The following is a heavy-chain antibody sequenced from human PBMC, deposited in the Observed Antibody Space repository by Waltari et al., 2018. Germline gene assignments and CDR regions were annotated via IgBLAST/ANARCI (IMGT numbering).Heavy chain of an antibody. J-gene: IGHJ4*02. CDR3: VRGYPDIVATISDY. V-gene: IGHV4-39*07. CDR1: RSSIRNNNYY. CDR2: FYKSGTT. D-gene: IGHD5-12*01. Sequence: QLQLQESGPGLVKPSETLSLTYTVSRSSIRNNNYYWGWVRQPPGKGLEWIGSFYKSGTTYYNPSLKSRVTISVDTSNNQFSLKLNSVTAADTAVYYCVRGYPDIVATISDYWGQGTLVIVSS.